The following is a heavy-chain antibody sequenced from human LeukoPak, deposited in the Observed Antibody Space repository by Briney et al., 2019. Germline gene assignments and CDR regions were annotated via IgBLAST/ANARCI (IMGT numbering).Heavy chain of an antibody. J-gene: IGHJ6*02. CDR3: ARRGPRIAVAGSYYYGMDV. CDR2: IYYSGST. V-gene: IGHV4-34*01. Sequence: SETLSLTCAVYGGSFSGYYWSWIRQPPGKGLEWIGSIYYSGSTYYNPSLKSRVTISVDTSKNQFSLKLSSVTAADTAVYYCARRGPRIAVAGSYYYGMDVWGQGTTVTVSS. CDR1: GGSFSGYY. D-gene: IGHD6-19*01.